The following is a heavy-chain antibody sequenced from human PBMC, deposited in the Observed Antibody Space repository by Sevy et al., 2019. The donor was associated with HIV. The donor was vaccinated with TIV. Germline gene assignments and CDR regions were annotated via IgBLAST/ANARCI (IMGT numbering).Heavy chain of an antibody. J-gene: IGHJ4*02. V-gene: IGHV4-34*01. CDR2: INHSGST. CDR1: GGSFSGYY. D-gene: IGHD1-26*01. CDR3: ARARNRIVGAKVDY. Sequence: SETLSLTCAVYGGSFSGYYWSWIRQPPGKGLEWIGEINHSGSTNYIPSLKSRVTISVDTSKNQFSLKLSSVTAADTAVYYCARARNRIVGAKVDYWGQGTLVTVSS.